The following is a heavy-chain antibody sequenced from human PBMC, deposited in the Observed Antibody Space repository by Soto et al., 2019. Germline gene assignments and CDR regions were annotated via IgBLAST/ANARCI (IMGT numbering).Heavy chain of an antibody. J-gene: IGHJ4*02. D-gene: IGHD6-13*01. V-gene: IGHV4-59*08. CDR1: GGSISSYY. Sequence: SETLCLTCTVSGGSISSYYWSWIRRPPGKGLEWIGYIYYSGSTNYNPSLKSRVTISVDTSKNQFSLKLSSVTAADTAVYYCARSESSSWYYFDYWGQGTLVTVSS. CDR2: IYYSGST. CDR3: ARSESSSWYYFDY.